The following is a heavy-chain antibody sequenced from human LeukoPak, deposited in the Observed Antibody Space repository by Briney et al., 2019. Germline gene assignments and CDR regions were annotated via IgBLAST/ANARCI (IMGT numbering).Heavy chain of an antibody. V-gene: IGHV3-21*01. J-gene: IGHJ1*01. CDR1: GFTFSSYS. D-gene: IGHD4-11*01. CDR2: ISSSSSYI. Sequence: GGSLRPSCAASGFTFSSYSMNWVRQAPGKGLEWVSSISSSSSYIYYADSVKGRFTISRDNAKNTVYLQMNSLRAEDTAVYYCARDARYSFQLWGQGTLVTVSS. CDR3: ARDARYSFQL.